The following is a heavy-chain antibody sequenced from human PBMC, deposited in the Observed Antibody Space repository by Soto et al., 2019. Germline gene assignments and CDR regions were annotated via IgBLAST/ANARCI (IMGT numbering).Heavy chain of an antibody. Sequence: ASVKVSCKASGYTFTGYYMHWVRQAPGQGLEWMGWINPNSGGTNYAQKFQGWVTMTRDTYISTAYMELSRLRSDDTAVYYCATSRVSIAVAGETEYYFDYWGQGTLVTVSS. CDR3: ATSRVSIAVAGETEYYFDY. CDR2: INPNSGGT. J-gene: IGHJ4*02. V-gene: IGHV1-2*04. D-gene: IGHD6-19*01. CDR1: GYTFTGYY.